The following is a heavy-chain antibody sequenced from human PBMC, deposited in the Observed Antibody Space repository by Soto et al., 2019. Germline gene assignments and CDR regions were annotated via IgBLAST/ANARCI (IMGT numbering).Heavy chain of an antibody. Sequence: PGESLKISCKGSGYSFTSYWISWVRQMPGKGLEWMGRIDPSDSYTNYSPSFQGHVTISADKSISTAYLQWSSLKASDTAMYYCAMTSEYSSSQYYYGMDVWGQGTTVTVSS. CDR2: IDPSDSYT. CDR1: GYSFTSYW. V-gene: IGHV5-10-1*01. D-gene: IGHD6-6*01. CDR3: AMTSEYSSSQYYYGMDV. J-gene: IGHJ6*02.